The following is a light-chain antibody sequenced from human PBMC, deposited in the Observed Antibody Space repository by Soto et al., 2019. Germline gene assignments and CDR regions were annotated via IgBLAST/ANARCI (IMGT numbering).Light chain of an antibody. CDR3: QQSYSAPQVT. CDR1: QSISNF. V-gene: IGKV1-39*01. CDR2: GAF. J-gene: IGKJ4*01. Sequence: DIQMTQSPSSLSASVGDRVTITCRTSQSISNFLNWYQQQPGKAPKLLIYGAFGLQSGVPSRFSGSGSGTDFSLTISSLQPEDFVAYYCQQSYSAPQVTFGGGTKVEIK.